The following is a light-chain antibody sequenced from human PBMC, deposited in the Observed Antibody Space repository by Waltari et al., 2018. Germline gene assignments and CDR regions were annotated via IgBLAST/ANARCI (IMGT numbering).Light chain of an antibody. J-gene: IGKJ1*01. CDR1: QSVTSNY. V-gene: IGKV3-20*01. CDR3: QQYSTSRT. CDR2: GAS. Sequence: EIVLTQSPGTLSLSPGERATLYCRASQSVTSNYLAWYQQKTGQAPRLLIYGASSRATGIPDMFSGSGSGTDFTLTIRRLGPEDFAVYYCQQYSTSRTFGQGTKVEIK.